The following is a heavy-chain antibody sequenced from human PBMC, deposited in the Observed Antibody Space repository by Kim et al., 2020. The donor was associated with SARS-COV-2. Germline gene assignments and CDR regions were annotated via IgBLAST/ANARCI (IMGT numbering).Heavy chain of an antibody. J-gene: IGHJ3*02. V-gene: IGHV1-69*13. Sequence: SVKVSCKASGGTFSSYAISWVRQAPGQGLEWMGGIIPIFGTANYAQKFQGRVTITADESTSTAYMELSSLRSEDTAVYYCARGGVVVTAIYDAFDIWGQGTMVTVSS. CDR1: GGTFSSYA. CDR2: IIPIFGTA. D-gene: IGHD2-21*02. CDR3: ARGGVVVTAIYDAFDI.